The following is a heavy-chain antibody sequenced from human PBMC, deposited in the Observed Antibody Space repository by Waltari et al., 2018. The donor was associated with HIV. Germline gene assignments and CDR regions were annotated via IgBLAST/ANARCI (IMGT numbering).Heavy chain of an antibody. CDR2: IWYDGSKK. J-gene: IGHJ4*02. Sequence: QVQLVESGGGVGQPGRSLELACATHGFTLSSYGLHWVRQAPGKGLEWGTVIWYDGSKKYYADSVKGRFTISRDNSKNTLYLQMNSLRIEDTAVYYCARKYSSSWGAPFDYWGQGTLVTVSS. CDR1: GFTLSSYG. CDR3: ARKYSSSWGAPFDY. V-gene: IGHV3-33*01. D-gene: IGHD6-13*01.